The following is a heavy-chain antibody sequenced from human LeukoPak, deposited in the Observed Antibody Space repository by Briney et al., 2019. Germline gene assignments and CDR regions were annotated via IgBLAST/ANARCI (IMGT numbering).Heavy chain of an antibody. J-gene: IGHJ4*02. CDR2: IYSSGST. Sequence: SETLSLTCTVSGGSINSATYYWGWIRQPPGTGLEWIGTIYSSGSTSYTPSLESRVTMSVDTSKNQFFLKLTSVTAADTAVYYCARALAYCAGNCVTDYFDYWGQGALVTVSS. CDR1: GGSINSATYY. V-gene: IGHV4-39*01. CDR3: ARALAYCAGNCVTDYFDY. D-gene: IGHD2-21*01.